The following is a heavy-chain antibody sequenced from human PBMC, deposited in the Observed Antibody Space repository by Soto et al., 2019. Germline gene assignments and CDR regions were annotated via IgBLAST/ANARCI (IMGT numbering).Heavy chain of an antibody. V-gene: IGHV2-5*02. CDR2: IYWGDDK. J-gene: IGHJ5*02. Sequence: QITLKESGPALVKPTQTLTLTCTFSGFSLDTTGEGVGWIRQPPGKTLEWLAFIYWGDDKRYSPSLESRLTIPKDTSKNQVVLTMTNMDPVDTATYFCAHTRSYGDNWYSRDDWFDPWGQGILVTVSS. CDR3: AHTRSYGDNWYSRDDWFDP. D-gene: IGHD1-1*01. CDR1: GFSLDTTGEG.